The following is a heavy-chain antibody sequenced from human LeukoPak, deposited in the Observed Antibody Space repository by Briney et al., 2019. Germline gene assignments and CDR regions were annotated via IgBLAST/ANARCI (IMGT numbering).Heavy chain of an antibody. CDR2: ISSSGSTI. D-gene: IGHD6-13*01. CDR1: GFTFSSYE. V-gene: IGHV3-48*03. Sequence: PGGSLRLSCAASGFTFSSYEMNWVRQAPGKGLEWVSYISSSGSTIYYADSVKGRFTISRDNAKNSLYLQMNSLRAEDTAVYYCARDIGQQLAQGYWGQGTLVTVSS. CDR3: ARDIGQQLAQGY. J-gene: IGHJ4*02.